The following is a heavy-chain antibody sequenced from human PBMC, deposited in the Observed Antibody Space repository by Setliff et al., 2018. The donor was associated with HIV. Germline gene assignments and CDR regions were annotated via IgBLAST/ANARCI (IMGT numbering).Heavy chain of an antibody. J-gene: IGHJ4*02. Sequence: PGGSLRLSCAASGFTLSNSGMNWVRQTPGKGLEWVSYISSSSSTIYYADSVRGRFTISRDNAENSLYLQMNSLRAEDTAVYYCARGDSFVYSYVYPDYWGQGTLVTVSS. CDR3: ARGDSFVYSYVYPDY. CDR2: ISSSSSTI. CDR1: GFTLSNSG. V-gene: IGHV3-48*01. D-gene: IGHD3-22*01.